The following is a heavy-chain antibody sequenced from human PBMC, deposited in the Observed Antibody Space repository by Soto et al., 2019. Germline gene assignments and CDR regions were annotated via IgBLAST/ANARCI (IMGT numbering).Heavy chain of an antibody. D-gene: IGHD3-16*01. CDR3: ARVGVGHYELDY. CDR2: ITTDGSST. CDR1: GFTFSSYW. V-gene: IGHV3-74*01. J-gene: IGHJ4*02. Sequence: EVQLVESGGALVQPGGSLRLSCAASGFTFSSYWMHWVRQAPGEGLVWVSRITTDGSSTSYADSVKGRFTISRDNAKNTRYLQMNSLRAEDTAVYYCARVGVGHYELDYWGQGTLVTVSS.